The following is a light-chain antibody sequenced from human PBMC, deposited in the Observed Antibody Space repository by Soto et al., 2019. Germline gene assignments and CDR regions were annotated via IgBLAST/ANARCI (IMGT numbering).Light chain of an antibody. CDR3: QQYNNWPPIT. V-gene: IGKV3D-15*01. CDR2: GAS. Sequence: EIVMTQSPATLSLSPGERATLSCRASQSVSSGYLAWYQQKPGQAPRLLIYGASSRATGIPDRFSGSGSGTEFTLTISSLQSEDFAVYSCQQYNNWPPITSGQGTRLEIK. J-gene: IGKJ5*01. CDR1: QSVSSGY.